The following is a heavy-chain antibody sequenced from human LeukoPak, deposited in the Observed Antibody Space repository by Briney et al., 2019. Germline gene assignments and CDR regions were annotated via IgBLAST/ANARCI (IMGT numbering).Heavy chain of an antibody. J-gene: IGHJ4*02. V-gene: IGHV3-15*01. CDR2: IKSKTDGGTT. Sequence: GGSLRLSCAASGFTFSNAWMSWVRQAPGKGLEWVGRIKSKTDGGTTDYAAPVKGRFTISRDDSKNTLYLQMNSLKTEGTAVYYCTTVDLWFGDRDYWGQGTLVTVSS. D-gene: IGHD3-10*01. CDR1: GFTFSNAW. CDR3: TTVDLWFGDRDY.